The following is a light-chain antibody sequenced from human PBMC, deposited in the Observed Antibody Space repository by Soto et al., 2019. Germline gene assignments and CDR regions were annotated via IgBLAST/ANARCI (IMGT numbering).Light chain of an antibody. J-gene: IGKJ2*01. CDR3: QQYNSYSVNA. V-gene: IGKV1-5*01. Sequence: DIQMTQSPSILSASVGDRVTITCRASQSIRSWLAWYQQKPGKAPKLLIYDAYSLGSGVPSRFSGRRSGTEFTLTISRLQPDDFATYYCQQYNSYSVNAFGQGTKVDIK. CDR1: QSIRSW. CDR2: DAY.